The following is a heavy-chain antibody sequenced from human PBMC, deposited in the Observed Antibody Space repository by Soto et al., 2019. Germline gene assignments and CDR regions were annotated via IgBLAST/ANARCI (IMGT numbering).Heavy chain of an antibody. D-gene: IGHD3-10*01. V-gene: IGHV1-69*01. CDR3: ARVTSMVRVVSVNWFVP. Sequence: QVPLVQFGAEVKKPGSSVTVSCKASGGTFSSYAIHWVRQAPGQGLEWMGGIIPMYGPAKYAQRFQGRVTISADESTTTVYMELTSLTSQDTAVYYFARVTSMVRVVSVNWFVPWGHGTLVTVSS. CDR2: IIPMYGPA. CDR1: GGTFSSYA. J-gene: IGHJ5*02.